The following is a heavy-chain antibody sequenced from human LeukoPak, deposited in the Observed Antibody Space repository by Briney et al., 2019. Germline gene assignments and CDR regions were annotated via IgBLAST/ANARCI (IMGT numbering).Heavy chain of an antibody. V-gene: IGHV3-15*01. CDR2: IKSKTDGGTT. CDR1: GFTFSSYW. J-gene: IGHJ3*02. CDR3: TTDPTLPYHASTTPDAFDI. Sequence: PGGSLRLSCVASGFTFSSYWMSWVRQAPGKGLEWVGRIKSKTDGGTTDYAAPVKGRFTISRDDSKNTLYLQMNSLKTEDTAVYYCTTDPTLPYHASTTPDAFDIWGQGTMVTVSS. D-gene: IGHD2/OR15-2a*01.